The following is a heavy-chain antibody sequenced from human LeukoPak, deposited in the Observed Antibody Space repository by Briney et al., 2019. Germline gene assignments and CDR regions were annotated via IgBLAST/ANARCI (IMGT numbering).Heavy chain of an antibody. CDR1: GGSISSGGYY. Sequence: SQTLSLTCTVSGGSISSGGYYWSWIRQHPGKGLEWIGYIYYSGSTYYNPFLKSRVTISVDMSKNQFSLKLSSVTAADTAVYYCAREYHSSGWYTSRYFDYWGQGTLVTVSS. V-gene: IGHV4-31*03. J-gene: IGHJ4*02. CDR2: IYYSGST. CDR3: AREYHSSGWYTSRYFDY. D-gene: IGHD6-19*01.